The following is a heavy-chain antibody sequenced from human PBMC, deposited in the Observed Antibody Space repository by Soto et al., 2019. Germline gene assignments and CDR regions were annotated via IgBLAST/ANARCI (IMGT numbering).Heavy chain of an antibody. CDR1: GFSLSTSGVG. CDR3: AHKGPEDWPLDD. D-gene: IGHD3-9*01. Sequence: QITLKESGPTLVRPTQTLTLTCAFSGFSLSTSGVGVGWIRQPPGKALEWLAVIYWDDSKHYSPSLRSRLTITNDTAKNQVVLTMSNMHRMDTGTSYCAHKGPEDWPLDDWGQGTLVTVSS. J-gene: IGHJ4*02. V-gene: IGHV2-5*02. CDR2: IYWDDSK.